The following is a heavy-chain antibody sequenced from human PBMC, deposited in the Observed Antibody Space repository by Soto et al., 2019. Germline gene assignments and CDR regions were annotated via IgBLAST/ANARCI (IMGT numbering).Heavy chain of an antibody. CDR3: TRDPYGMDV. CDR2: ISISSSTI. V-gene: IGHV3-48*01. J-gene: IGHJ6*02. Sequence: EVQLVESGGGLVQPGGSLRLSCAASGFTFSSYSMIWVRQAPGKGLEWVSYISISSSTIYYADSVKGRFTISRDNAKNSLYLQMNSLRGEDTAVYYCTRDPYGMDVWGQGTTVTVSS. CDR1: GFTFSSYS.